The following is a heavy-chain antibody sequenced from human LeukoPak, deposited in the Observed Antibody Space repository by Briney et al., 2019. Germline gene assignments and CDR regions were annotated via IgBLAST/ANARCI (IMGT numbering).Heavy chain of an antibody. CDR3: ASSIVLMVYAAHDAFDI. Sequence: GGSLRLSCVASGFTFSSYSMNWVRQAPGKGLEWVSSISSSSSYIYYADSVKGRFTISRDNAKNSLYLQMNSLRAEDTAVYYCASSIVLMVYAAHDAFDIWGQGTMVTVSS. CDR2: ISSSSSYI. D-gene: IGHD2-8*01. J-gene: IGHJ3*02. CDR1: GFTFSSYS. V-gene: IGHV3-21*01.